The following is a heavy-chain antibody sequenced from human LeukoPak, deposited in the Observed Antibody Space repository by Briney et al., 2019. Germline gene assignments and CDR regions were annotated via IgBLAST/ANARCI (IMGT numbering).Heavy chain of an antibody. D-gene: IGHD3-22*01. CDR1: GFTFNTFN. J-gene: IGHJ4*02. V-gene: IGHV3-48*04. Sequence: GGSLRLSCAASGFTFNTFNMNWVRQAPGKGLEWVSYISSSGSTMYYADSVKGRFTISRDNAKNSLYLQMNSLRADDTAVYYCARISGSFYDYFDYWGQGALVSVSS. CDR3: ARISGSFYDYFDY. CDR2: ISSSGSTM.